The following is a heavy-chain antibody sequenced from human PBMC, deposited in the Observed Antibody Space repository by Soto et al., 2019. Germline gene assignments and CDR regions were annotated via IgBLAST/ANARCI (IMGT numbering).Heavy chain of an antibody. D-gene: IGHD3-22*01. Sequence: GGSLRLSCAASGFTFSSYWMSWVRQAPGKGLEWVANIKQDGSEKYNVDSVKGRFTISRDNSKKSLDLQMNSLRVEDTAVYYCARDHNRWLPDYWGQGTLVTVSS. CDR3: ARDHNRWLPDY. CDR1: GFTFSSYW. V-gene: IGHV3-7*01. J-gene: IGHJ4*02. CDR2: IKQDGSEK.